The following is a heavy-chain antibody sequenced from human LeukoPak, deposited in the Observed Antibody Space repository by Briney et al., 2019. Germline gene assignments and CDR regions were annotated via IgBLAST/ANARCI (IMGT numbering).Heavy chain of an antibody. CDR2: ISTSSVTM. J-gene: IGHJ4*02. CDR3: ARCTGASQSPKDY. CDR1: GFTFTNFE. V-gene: IGHV3-48*02. D-gene: IGHD1-26*01. Sequence: GGSLRLSCAASGFTFTNFEMNWVRQAPGKGLEWVSYISTSSVTMYYADSVRGRFTISRDNAKNSLYLQMNSLRDEDTAVYYCARCTGASQSPKDYWGQGTLVTVSS.